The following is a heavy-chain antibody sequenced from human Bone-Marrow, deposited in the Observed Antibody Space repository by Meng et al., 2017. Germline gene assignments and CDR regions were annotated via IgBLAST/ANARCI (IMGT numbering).Heavy chain of an antibody. CDR1: GYNFPDYW. CDR3: ARDEDISAAGKLFGDY. D-gene: IGHD6-13*01. CDR2: IDPKSGDT. J-gene: IGHJ4*02. V-gene: IGHV1-2*06. Sequence: RVRSGAEVNKPGASVKVSCKPSGYNFPDYWLHWVRRAPGQGLEWMGRIDPKSGDTHYAQRFQGRVTMTGDTSISTAYMELSGLRSDDTAMYYCARDEDISAAGKLFGDYWGQGTLVTVSS.